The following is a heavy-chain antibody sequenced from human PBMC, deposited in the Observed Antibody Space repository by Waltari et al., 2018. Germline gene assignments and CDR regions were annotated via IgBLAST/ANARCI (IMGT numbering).Heavy chain of an antibody. Sequence: QVQLVQSGAEVKKPGASVKVSCKASGYTFTSYGISWVRQAPGQGLEWMGWISAYNGNTNYAQKFQGRVTITADESTSTAYMELSSLRSEDTAVYYCARRQLENYFDYWGQGTLVTVSS. J-gene: IGHJ4*02. CDR1: GYTFTSYG. V-gene: IGHV1-18*01. D-gene: IGHD6-13*01. CDR3: ARRQLENYFDY. CDR2: ISAYNGNT.